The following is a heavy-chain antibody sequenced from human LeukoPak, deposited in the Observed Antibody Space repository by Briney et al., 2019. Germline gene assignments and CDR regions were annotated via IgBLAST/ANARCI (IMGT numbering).Heavy chain of an antibody. V-gene: IGHV3-11*03. CDR2: ISRVTTDL. J-gene: IGHJ3*01. Sequence: EPGGTLSFSCVASGLTFNATNLAWIPQAPGKELKGISYISRVTTDLNYADTVKGRFTITRDNAKNSLYLQMNSLRAEDTANYYCARRARDFGDSHAFDVWGQGTMVTVSS. CDR1: GLTFNATN. D-gene: IGHD4-17*01. CDR3: ARRARDFGDSHAFDV.